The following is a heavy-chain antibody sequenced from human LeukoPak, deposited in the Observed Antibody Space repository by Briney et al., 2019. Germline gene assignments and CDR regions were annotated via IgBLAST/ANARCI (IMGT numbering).Heavy chain of an antibody. CDR3: ARDGGQGADY. D-gene: IGHD3-16*01. J-gene: IGHJ4*02. V-gene: IGHV3-23*01. Sequence: GGSLRLSCAASGFSFSSYAMSWVRQAPGKGLEWVSGISGSDGSTYYADSVKGRFTISRDNSKNTLYLQMNSLRAEDMAVYYCARDGGQGADYWGQGTLVSVSS. CDR1: GFSFSSYA. CDR2: ISGSDGST.